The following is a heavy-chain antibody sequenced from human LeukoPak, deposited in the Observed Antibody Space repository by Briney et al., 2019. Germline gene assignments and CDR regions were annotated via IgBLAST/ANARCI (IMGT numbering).Heavy chain of an antibody. V-gene: IGHV4-4*09. Sequence: PSETLSLTCTVSGGSISTYYWSWIRRPPGKGLEWIAYIHASGPTNYNPSLKSRITISVDTSKNQFSLQLSSVPPADTAVYYCARHDAGIAARPFDNWGQGTLVTVSS. CDR2: IHASGPT. J-gene: IGHJ4*02. D-gene: IGHD6-6*01. CDR3: ARHDAGIAARPFDN. CDR1: GGSISTYY.